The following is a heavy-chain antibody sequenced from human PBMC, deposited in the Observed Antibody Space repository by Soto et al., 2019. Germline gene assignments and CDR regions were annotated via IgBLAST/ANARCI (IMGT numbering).Heavy chain of an antibody. J-gene: IGHJ4*02. CDR3: AREYGDYVGYYFDY. V-gene: IGHV4-31*03. CDR2: IYYSGST. Sequence: SETLSLTCTVSGGSISSGGYYWSWIRQHPGKGLEWIGYIYYSGSTYYNPSLKSRVTISVDTSKSQFSLKLSSVTAADTAVYYCAREYGDYVGYYFDYWGQGTLVTVSS. D-gene: IGHD4-17*01. CDR1: GGSISSGGYY.